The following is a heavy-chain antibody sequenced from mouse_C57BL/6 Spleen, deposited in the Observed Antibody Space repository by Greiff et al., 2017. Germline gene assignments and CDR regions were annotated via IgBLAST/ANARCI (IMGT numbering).Heavy chain of an antibody. J-gene: IGHJ2*01. V-gene: IGHV1-66*01. CDR3: ARYRVYFDY. Sequence: QVQLKESGPELVKPGASVKISCKASGYSFTGYYIHWVKQRPGQGLEWIGWIYHGSGSTTSNEKFKGKATLTADTSSSPAYMQLRSLRSEDSAAYYCARYRVYFDYWGQGTTLTVSS. CDR2: IYHGSGST. CDR1: GYSFTGYY.